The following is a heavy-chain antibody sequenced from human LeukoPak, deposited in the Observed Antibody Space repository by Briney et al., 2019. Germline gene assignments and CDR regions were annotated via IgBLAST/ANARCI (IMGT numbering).Heavy chain of an antibody. CDR3: ARATGNSYGGPPAN. J-gene: IGHJ4*02. V-gene: IGHV4-31*03. Sequence: PSETLSLTCTVSGGSISSGGYYWSWIRQHPGKGLEWVGYIYYSGSTYYNPSLKSRVTISVDTSRNQFSLKLSSVTAADTAVYYCARATGNSYGGPPANWGQGTLVTVSS. D-gene: IGHD5-18*01. CDR1: GGSISSGGYY. CDR2: IYYSGST.